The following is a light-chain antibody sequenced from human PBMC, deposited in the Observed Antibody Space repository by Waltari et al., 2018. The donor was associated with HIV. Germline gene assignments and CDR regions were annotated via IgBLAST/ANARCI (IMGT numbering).Light chain of an antibody. J-gene: IGLJ2*01. CDR1: KLGDKY. V-gene: IGLV3-1*01. CDR2: QDS. Sequence: SYELTQPPSVSVSPGQTASITCSGDKLGDKYACWYQQKPGQSPVLVIYQDSKRPSGIPARFSGSNSGNTATLTISGTQAMDEADYYCQAWDSSTAHVVFGGGTKLTVL. CDR3: QAWDSSTAHVV.